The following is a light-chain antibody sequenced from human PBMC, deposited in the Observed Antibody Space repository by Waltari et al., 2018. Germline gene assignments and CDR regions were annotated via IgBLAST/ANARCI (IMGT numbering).Light chain of an antibody. J-gene: IGKJ4*02. CDR3: EQYNSDSLLT. Sequence: DIRMTQSPSTLSASAGDRVIISCRASQSMSKWLAWYQQKPGKAPNLLIYEASTLQSGVASRFSGTGCGTDVTLTISILQPDDFATYYCEQYNSDSLLTFGGGTKVEIK. CDR2: EAS. V-gene: IGKV1-5*03. CDR1: QSMSKW.